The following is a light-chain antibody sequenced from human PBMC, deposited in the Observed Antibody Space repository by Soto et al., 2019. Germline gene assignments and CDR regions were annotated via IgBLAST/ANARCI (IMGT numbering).Light chain of an antibody. J-gene: IGKJ4*01. CDR1: QSVSSY. CDR3: HQRSNWLT. CDR2: DAS. V-gene: IGKV3-11*01. Sequence: EIVLTQSPATLSLSPGERATLSRRASQSVSSYLAWYQQKPGQAPRLLIYDASNRATGIPARFSGSGSGTDFTLTISSLEPEDSAVYYCHQRSNWLTFGGGTKVEIK.